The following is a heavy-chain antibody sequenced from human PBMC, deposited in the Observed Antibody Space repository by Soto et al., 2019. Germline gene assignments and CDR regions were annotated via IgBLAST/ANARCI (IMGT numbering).Heavy chain of an antibody. J-gene: IGHJ5*02. CDR2: IYYSGST. Sequence: SETLSLTCTVSGGSISSGSYFWGWIRQPPGKGLEWIGSIYYSGSTSYNPSLRSRVTMSVDTSKNQFSLKLSSVSAADTAVYYCSRQTGYSSGKGWFVTWGQGTLVKVSS. CDR3: SRQTGYSSGKGWFVT. D-gene: IGHD6-19*01. CDR1: GGSISSGSYF. V-gene: IGHV4-39*01.